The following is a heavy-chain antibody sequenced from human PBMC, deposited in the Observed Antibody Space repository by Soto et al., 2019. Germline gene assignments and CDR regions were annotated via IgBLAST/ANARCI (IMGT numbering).Heavy chain of an antibody. CDR3: ARERGADYGDYYFDY. Sequence: LSLTCAASGFTFSDYYMSWIRQAPGKGLEWVSYISSSGSTIYYADSVKGRFTISRDNAKNSLYLQMNSLRAEDTAVYYCARERGADYGDYYFDYWGQGTLVTVSS. J-gene: IGHJ4*02. D-gene: IGHD4-17*01. CDR1: GFTFSDYY. CDR2: ISSSGSTI. V-gene: IGHV3-11*01.